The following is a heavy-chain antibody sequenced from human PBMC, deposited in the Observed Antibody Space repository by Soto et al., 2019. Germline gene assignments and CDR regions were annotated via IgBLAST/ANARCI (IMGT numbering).Heavy chain of an antibody. J-gene: IGHJ4*02. V-gene: IGHV1-8*01. D-gene: IGHD1-26*01. CDR2: MEPSTGTT. Sequence: ASVKVSCKASGYSFTILDINWVRQTAGQGLEWMGWMEPSTGTTGYAQKFQGRVTMTRDTSINTAYMELTTLTSDDTAFYYCARGVSAGVDYWGQGTLVTVSS. CDR1: GYSFTILD. CDR3: ARGVSAGVDY.